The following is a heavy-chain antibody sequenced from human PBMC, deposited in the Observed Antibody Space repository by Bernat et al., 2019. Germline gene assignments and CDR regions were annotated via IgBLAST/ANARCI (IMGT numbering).Heavy chain of an antibody. D-gene: IGHD2-21*02. J-gene: IGHJ2*01. CDR3: AKDDCAGDCHYWYFDL. Sequence: EVQLVESGGGLVKPGGSLTLSCAASGFTFTCCSMNWVRQAPGKGLEWVSSISSSGTYIYYADSVKGRFTISRDNARNSLYLQMNSLRADDTAVYYCAKDDCAGDCHYWYFDLWGRGTLVTVSS. CDR2: ISSSGTYI. V-gene: IGHV3-21*01. CDR1: GFTFTCCS.